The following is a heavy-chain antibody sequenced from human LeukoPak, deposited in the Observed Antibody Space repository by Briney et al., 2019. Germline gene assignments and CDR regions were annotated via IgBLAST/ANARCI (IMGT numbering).Heavy chain of an antibody. CDR3: ARVPTSVFGDQNPPNDY. D-gene: IGHD4-17*01. J-gene: IGHJ4*02. V-gene: IGHV1-46*01. CDR2: INPSGGST. Sequence: ASVKVSCKASGYTFTSYYMHWVRQAPGQGLEWMGIINPSGGSTSYAQKFQGRVTMTRDTSTSTVYMELSSLRSEDTAVYYCARVPTSVFGDQNPPNDYWGQGTQVTVSS. CDR1: GYTFTSYY.